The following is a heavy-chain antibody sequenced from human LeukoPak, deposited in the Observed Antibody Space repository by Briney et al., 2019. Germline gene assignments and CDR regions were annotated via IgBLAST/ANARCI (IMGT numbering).Heavy chain of an antibody. CDR2: IYPDDSDT. V-gene: IGHV5-51*01. CDR3: ARLGSGYQRSYFDY. CDR1: GYSFTNYW. J-gene: IGHJ4*02. Sequence: GESLKISCKGSGYSFTNYWIGWVRQMPGKGLEWMGIIYPDDSDTKYSPSFQGQVTISADKSFSTAYLQWSSLKASDTAMYYCARLGSGYQRSYFDYWGQGTLVTVSS. D-gene: IGHD5-12*01.